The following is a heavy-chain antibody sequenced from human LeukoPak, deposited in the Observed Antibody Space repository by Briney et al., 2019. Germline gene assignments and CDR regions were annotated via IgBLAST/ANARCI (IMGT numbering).Heavy chain of an antibody. V-gene: IGHV4-34*01. Sequence: PSETLSLTCAVYGGSFSGYYWSWIRQPPGKGLEWIGEINHSGSTNYNPSLKSRVTISVDTSKNQFSLKLSSVTAADTAVYYCARVRAMGGATYWYFDLWGRGTLVTVSS. CDR2: INHSGST. D-gene: IGHD1-26*01. J-gene: IGHJ2*01. CDR3: ARVRAMGGATYWYFDL. CDR1: GGSFSGYY.